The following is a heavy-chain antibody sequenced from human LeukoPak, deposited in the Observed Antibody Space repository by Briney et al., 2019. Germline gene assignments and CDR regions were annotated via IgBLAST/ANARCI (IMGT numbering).Heavy chain of an antibody. Sequence: PGGSLRLSCAASGFTFSSYAMSWVRQAPRKGLEWVSGISGSAGTTYYADSVKGRFTISRDNSKNTLYLQMNSLRAEDTAVYYCAKNSGGTCYSHLDYWGQGALVTVSS. V-gene: IGHV3-23*01. D-gene: IGHD2-15*01. CDR2: ISGSAGTT. CDR1: GFTFSSYA. J-gene: IGHJ4*02. CDR3: AKNSGGTCYSHLDY.